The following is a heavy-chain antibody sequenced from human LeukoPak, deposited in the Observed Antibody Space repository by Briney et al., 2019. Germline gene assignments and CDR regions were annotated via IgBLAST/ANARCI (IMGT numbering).Heavy chain of an antibody. CDR2: INLNSGNT. V-gene: IGHV1-8*01. J-gene: IGHJ4*02. D-gene: IGHD1-26*01. CDR1: GYTFTSYD. CDR3: ARVTGSIDY. Sequence: ASVKVSCKASGYTFTSYDINWVRQATGQGLEWMGWINLNSGNTGYARNFQGRLTVTRDTSINTAYMELNTLRSEDTAIYYCARVTGSIDYWGQGTLVTVSS.